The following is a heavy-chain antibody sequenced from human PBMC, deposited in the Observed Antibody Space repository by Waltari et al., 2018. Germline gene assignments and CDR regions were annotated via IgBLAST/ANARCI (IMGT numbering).Heavy chain of an antibody. J-gene: IGHJ4*02. CDR1: GGPLTHYS. Sequence: QVQLQESGPGLVKPSETLSLMCTVSGGPLTHYSWGWVRPPPGRGLEWIGDLYYSGCTYSAGSPAYNPSLKSRVTISLNTPRDQFSLELRSVTAADTAVYYCARRDSFTDFWGQGTLIIVSS. V-gene: IGHV4-59*08. CDR2: LYYSGCT. CDR3: ARRDSFTDF. D-gene: IGHD2-21*01.